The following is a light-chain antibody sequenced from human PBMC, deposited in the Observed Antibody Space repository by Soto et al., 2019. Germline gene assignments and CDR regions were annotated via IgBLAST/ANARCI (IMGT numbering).Light chain of an antibody. V-gene: IGLV4-69*01. CDR1: SGHSSYA. J-gene: IGLJ3*02. CDR2: LNSDGSH. Sequence: QSVLTQSPSASASLGASVKLTCTRSSGHSSYAIAWHQQQPEKGPRYLMKLNSDGSHSKGDGIPDRFSGSSSGAERYLTISSLQSEDEADYYCQTWGTGIWVFGGGTKLT. CDR3: QTWGTGIWV.